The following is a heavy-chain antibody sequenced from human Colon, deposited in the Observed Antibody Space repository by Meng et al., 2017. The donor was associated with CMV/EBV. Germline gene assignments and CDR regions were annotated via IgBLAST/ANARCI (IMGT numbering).Heavy chain of an antibody. V-gene: IGHV3-7*01. CDR1: GFTFSSYW. D-gene: IGHD3-10*01. Sequence: GESLKISCAASGFTFSSYWMSWVRQAPGKGLEWVANIKEDGSEKYYVDSVKGRFTISRDNAKNSLYLQMNSLRAEDTAVYYCARALSGDGMDVWGQGTTVTVSS. CDR2: IKEDGSEK. CDR3: ARALSGDGMDV. J-gene: IGHJ6*02.